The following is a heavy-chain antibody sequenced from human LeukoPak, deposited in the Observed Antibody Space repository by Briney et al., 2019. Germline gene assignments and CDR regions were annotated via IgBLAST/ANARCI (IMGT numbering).Heavy chain of an antibody. Sequence: ASVKVSCKASGGTFSSYAISWVRQAPGQGLEWMGRIIPILGIANYAQKFQGRVTITADKSTSTAYMELSSLRSEDTAVYYCASQITIFGVVRFDPWGQGTLVTVSS. D-gene: IGHD3-3*01. J-gene: IGHJ5*02. CDR2: IIPILGIA. CDR3: ASQITIFGVVRFDP. V-gene: IGHV1-69*04. CDR1: GGTFSSYA.